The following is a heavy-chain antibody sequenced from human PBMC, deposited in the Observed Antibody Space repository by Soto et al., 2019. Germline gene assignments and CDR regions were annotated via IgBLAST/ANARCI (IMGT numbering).Heavy chain of an antibody. CDR1: GFTFSDYY. Sequence: GGSLRLSCAASGFTFSDYYMSWIRQAPGKRLEWVSYISSSSSYTNYADSVKGRFTISRDNAKNSLYLQMNSLRAEDTAVYYCAREDSSGVDYWGQGTLVTISS. CDR3: AREDSSGVDY. D-gene: IGHD3-22*01. J-gene: IGHJ4*02. V-gene: IGHV3-11*06. CDR2: ISSSSSYT.